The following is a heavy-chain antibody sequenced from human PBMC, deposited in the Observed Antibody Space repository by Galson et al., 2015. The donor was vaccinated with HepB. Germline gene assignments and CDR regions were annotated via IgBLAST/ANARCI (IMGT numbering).Heavy chain of an antibody. Sequence: SLRLSCAASGFAFDNYGMYWVRQAPGKGLEWVSLISYEGSNKYYADSVKGRFTVSRDNSKKMLYLQMDSLTAEDTALYYCAKDRAGDTATFDYWGQGTLVTVSS. CDR1: GFAFDNYG. CDR2: ISYEGSNK. CDR3: AKDRAGDTATFDY. D-gene: IGHD5-18*01. V-gene: IGHV3-30*18. J-gene: IGHJ4*02.